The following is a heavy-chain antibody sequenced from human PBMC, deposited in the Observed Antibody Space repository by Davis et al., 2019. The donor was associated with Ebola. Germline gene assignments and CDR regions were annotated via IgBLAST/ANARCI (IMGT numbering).Heavy chain of an antibody. CDR2: INTNTGNP. V-gene: IGHV7-4-1*02. CDR3: ARDREKITIFGYGMDV. CDR1: GYTFTSYA. Sequence: ASVKVSCKASGYTFTSYAMNWVRQAPGQGLEWMGWINTNTGNPTYAQGFTGRFVFSLDTSVSTAYLQISSLKAEDTAVYYCARDREKITIFGYGMDVWGQGTTVTVSS. D-gene: IGHD3-3*01. J-gene: IGHJ6*02.